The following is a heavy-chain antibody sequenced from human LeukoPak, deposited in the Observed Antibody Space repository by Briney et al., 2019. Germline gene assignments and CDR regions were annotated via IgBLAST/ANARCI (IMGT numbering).Heavy chain of an antibody. D-gene: IGHD6-13*01. CDR3: ARGSSSSWYSSLYHYYYMDV. CDR2: IYYSGST. J-gene: IGHJ6*03. V-gene: IGHV4-59*11. Sequence: SETLSLTCTVSGGSISSHYWSWIRQPPGKGLEWIGYIYYSGSTNYNPSLKSRVTISVDTSKNQFSLKLSSVTAADTAVYYCARGSSSSWYSSLYHYYYMDVWGKGTTVTVSS. CDR1: GGSISSHY.